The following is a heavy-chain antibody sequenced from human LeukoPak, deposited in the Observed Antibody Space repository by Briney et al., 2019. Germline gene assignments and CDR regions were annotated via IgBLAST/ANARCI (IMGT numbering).Heavy chain of an antibody. D-gene: IGHD1-26*01. CDR1: GGTFSSYA. V-gene: IGHV1-69*13. Sequence: ASVKVSCKASGGTFSSYAISWVRQAPGQGLEWMGGIIPIFGTANYAQKFQGRVTITADESTSTAYMELSSLRSEDTAVYYCARAIVGASIVPGSFDYWGQGTLVTVSS. J-gene: IGHJ4*02. CDR2: IIPIFGTA. CDR3: ARAIVGASIVPGSFDY.